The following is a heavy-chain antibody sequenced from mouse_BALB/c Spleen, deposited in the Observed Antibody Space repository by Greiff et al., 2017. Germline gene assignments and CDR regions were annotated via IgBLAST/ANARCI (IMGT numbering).Heavy chain of an antibody. CDR1: GFTFSSFG. Sequence: EVHLVESGGGLVQPGGSRKLSCAASGFTFSSFGMHWVRQAPEKGLEWVAYISSGSSTIYYADTVKGRFTISRDNPKNTLFLQMTSLRSEDTAMYYCARNHDWYFDVWGAGTTVTVSS. J-gene: IGHJ1*01. V-gene: IGHV5-17*02. CDR2: ISSGSSTI. CDR3: ARNHDWYFDV.